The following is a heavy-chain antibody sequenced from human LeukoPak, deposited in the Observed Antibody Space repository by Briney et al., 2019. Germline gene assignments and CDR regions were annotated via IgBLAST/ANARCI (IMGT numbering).Heavy chain of an antibody. CDR3: AKGSSASCYSSVNF. CDR1: GFTFSSYS. V-gene: IGHV3-23*01. D-gene: IGHD2-15*01. CDR2: ISGSGDST. Sequence: GGPLRLSCAGSGFTFSSYSMSWVRQAPGKGLEWVSLISGSGDSTFYTDFVKGRFTISRDDSKNTLYLQMSSLRADDTAVYYCAKGSSASCYSSVNFWGQGTLVTVSS. J-gene: IGHJ4*02.